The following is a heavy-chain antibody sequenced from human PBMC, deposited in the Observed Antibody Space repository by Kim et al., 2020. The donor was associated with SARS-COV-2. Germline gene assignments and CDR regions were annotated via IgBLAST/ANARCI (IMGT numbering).Heavy chain of an antibody. Sequence: DPVTGRLTIARDKSRNTLYLQMNSRSAEDTAVYYCAKGRQWLVRGGFDYWGQGTLVTVSS. D-gene: IGHD6-19*01. J-gene: IGHJ4*02. CDR3: AKGRQWLVRGGFDY. V-gene: IGHV3-23*01.